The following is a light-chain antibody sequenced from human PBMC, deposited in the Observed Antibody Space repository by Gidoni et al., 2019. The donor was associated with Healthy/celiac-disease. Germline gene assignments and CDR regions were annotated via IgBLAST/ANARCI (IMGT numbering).Light chain of an antibody. CDR3: QSADSSGTYVV. Sequence: SYELTQTPSVSVSPGQTARITCSGDALPKQYAYWYQRKPGQAPVLVIYTDSERPSGIPERFSGSSSGTTVTLTISGVQAEDEADYYCQSADSSGTYVVFGGGTKLTVL. J-gene: IGLJ2*01. V-gene: IGLV3-25*03. CDR2: TDS. CDR1: ALPKQY.